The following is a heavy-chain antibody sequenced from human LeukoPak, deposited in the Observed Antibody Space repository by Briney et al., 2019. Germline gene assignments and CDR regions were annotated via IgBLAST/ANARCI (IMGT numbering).Heavy chain of an antibody. D-gene: IGHD7-27*01. V-gene: IGHV1-18*01. CDR2: ISTYNGNT. J-gene: IGHJ6*03. CDR1: GYTFSSYG. CDR3: ARAERPNWGNYYYYCMDV. Sequence: ASVRVSCKASGYTFSSYGISWVRQAPGQGLEWMGWISTYNGNTNYAQKLQGRVTMTTDTSTTTAYMELRGLRSDDTAVYYCARAERPNWGNYYYYCMDVWGKGTTVTVPS.